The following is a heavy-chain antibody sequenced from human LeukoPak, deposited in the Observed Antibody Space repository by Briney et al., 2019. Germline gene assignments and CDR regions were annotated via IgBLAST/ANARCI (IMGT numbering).Heavy chain of an antibody. V-gene: IGHV3-23*01. Sequence: PGGSLRLSCAASGFTFSSYAMCWVRQAPGKGLEWVSAISGSGGSTYYADSVKGRFTISRDNSKNTLYLQMNSLRAEDTAVYYCARDWDYDFWSGYSSGIDYWGQGTLVTVSS. CDR2: ISGSGGST. D-gene: IGHD3-3*01. J-gene: IGHJ4*02. CDR1: GFTFSSYA. CDR3: ARDWDYDFWSGYSSGIDY.